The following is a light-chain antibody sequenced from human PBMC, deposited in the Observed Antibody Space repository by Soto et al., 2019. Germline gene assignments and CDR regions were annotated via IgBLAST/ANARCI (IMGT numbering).Light chain of an antibody. Sequence: QSVLTQPPSVSGAPGQRVTISCTGSSSNIGAGYDVHWYQQLPGTAPKLLIYGNSNRPSGVPDRFSGSKSGTSASLAITGLQAEDEADYYCQSYASSLSVVFGTGTKVTVL. J-gene: IGLJ1*01. V-gene: IGLV1-40*01. CDR2: GNS. CDR1: SSNIGAGYD. CDR3: QSYASSLSVV.